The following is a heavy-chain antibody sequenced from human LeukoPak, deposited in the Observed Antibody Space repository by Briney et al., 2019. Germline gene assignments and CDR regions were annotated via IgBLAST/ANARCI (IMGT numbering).Heavy chain of an antibody. CDR3: ARGLYVGYSYGTGY. CDR1: GGTFSSYA. D-gene: IGHD5-18*01. Sequence: ASVKVSCKASGGTFSSYAISWVRQAPGQGLEWMGGIIPIFGTANYAQKFQGRVTITADESTSTAYMELSSLRAEDTAVYYCARGLYVGYSYGTGYWGQGTLVTVSS. CDR2: IIPIFGTA. V-gene: IGHV1-69*13. J-gene: IGHJ4*02.